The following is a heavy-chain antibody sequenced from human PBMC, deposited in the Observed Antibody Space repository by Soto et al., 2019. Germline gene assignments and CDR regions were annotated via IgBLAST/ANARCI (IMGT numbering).Heavy chain of an antibody. CDR3: AKDRYYGSGSYLRAGEIDY. J-gene: IGHJ4*02. D-gene: IGHD3-10*01. Sequence: EVQLLESGGGLVQPGGSLRLSCAASGFTFSSYAMSWVRQAPGKGLEWVSAISGSGGSTYYADSVKGRFTISRDNSKNTLYLQMNSLRAEDTAVYYCAKDRYYGSGSYLRAGEIDYWGQGTLVTVSS. CDR1: GFTFSSYA. V-gene: IGHV3-23*01. CDR2: ISGSGGST.